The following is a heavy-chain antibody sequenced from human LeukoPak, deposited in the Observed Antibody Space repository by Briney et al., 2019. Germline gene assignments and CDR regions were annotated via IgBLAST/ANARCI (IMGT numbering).Heavy chain of an antibody. CDR3: AKVGRRMVRGVIPDYFDY. Sequence: GGSLRLSCAASGFTLSSYGMHWVRQAPGKGLEWVAVISYDGSNKYYADSVKGRFTISRDNSKNTLYLQMNSLRAEDTAVYYCAKVGRRMVRGVIPDYFDYWGQGTLVTVSS. J-gene: IGHJ4*02. V-gene: IGHV3-30*18. CDR2: ISYDGSNK. CDR1: GFTLSSYG. D-gene: IGHD3-10*01.